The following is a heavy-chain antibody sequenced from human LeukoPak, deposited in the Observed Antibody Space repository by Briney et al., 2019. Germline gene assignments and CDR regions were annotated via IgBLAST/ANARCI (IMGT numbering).Heavy chain of an antibody. CDR1: GGSMSNYW. V-gene: IGHV4-59*08. D-gene: IGHD2-2*02. CDR3: ARRLCSSLTCNIGPSGNWLDP. J-gene: IGHJ5*02. CDR2: IYYDGST. Sequence: PSETLSLTCTVSGGSMSNYWWNWIRQPPGKGLEWIGYIYYDGSTYYNPALDSRVTISIDTSKNQFSLKLNSVTAADTAVYYCARRLCSSLTCNIGPSGNWLDPWGQGTLVTVSS.